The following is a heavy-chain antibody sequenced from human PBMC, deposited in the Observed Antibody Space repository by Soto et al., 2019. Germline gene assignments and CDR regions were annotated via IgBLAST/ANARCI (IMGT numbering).Heavy chain of an antibody. CDR2: INPNSGGT. D-gene: IGHD1-26*01. V-gene: IGHV1-2*02. CDR1: GYTFTGYY. Sequence: ASVKVSCKASGYTFTGYYMHWVRQAPGQGLEWMGWINPNSGGTNYAQKFQGRVTMTRDTSISTAYMELSRLRSDDTAVYYCARDLAKGGGSTGFDYWGKGTLGTVSS. J-gene: IGHJ4*02. CDR3: ARDLAKGGGSTGFDY.